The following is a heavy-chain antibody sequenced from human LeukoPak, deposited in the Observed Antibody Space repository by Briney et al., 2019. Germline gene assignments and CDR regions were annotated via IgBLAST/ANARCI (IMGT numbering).Heavy chain of an antibody. V-gene: IGHV4-4*02. J-gene: IGHJ4*02. CDR3: ARGPSVAAPLDY. D-gene: IGHD5-12*01. CDR2: IYHHWAT. Sequence: SGTLSLTCAVSGGSISSNNWWSWVRQPPGKGLEWIGVIYHHWATNYNPSLKSRVTLSVDKSKNPFSLELRSVTAADTAVYYCARGPSVAAPLDYWGQRNLVTVS. CDR1: GGSISSNNW.